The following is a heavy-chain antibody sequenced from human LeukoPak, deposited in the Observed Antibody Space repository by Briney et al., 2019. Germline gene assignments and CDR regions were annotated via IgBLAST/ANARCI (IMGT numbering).Heavy chain of an antibody. Sequence: PGGSLRLSCEVSGFTFSTEAMTWVRQAPGKGLEWVSSISDSSRTTYYADSVQGRFTISRDNSRNTVYLQMNSLRVEDTAFYYCAKKLGFIPQFDYWSQGTLVPVSS. D-gene: IGHD6-13*01. J-gene: IGHJ4*02. CDR3: AKKLGFIPQFDY. CDR1: GFTFSTEA. CDR2: ISDSSRTT. V-gene: IGHV3-23*01.